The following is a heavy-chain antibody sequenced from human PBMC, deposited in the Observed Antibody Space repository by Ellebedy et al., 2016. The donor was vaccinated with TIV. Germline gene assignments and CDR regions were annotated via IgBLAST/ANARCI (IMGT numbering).Heavy chain of an antibody. CDR1: GGSIISSNHY. J-gene: IGHJ5*02. D-gene: IGHD3-10*01. Sequence: SETLSLXCTVSGGSIISSNHYWGWIRQPPGKGLEWMGSIYYSGAPYYNPFLKSRVTVSVDTSRNQFSLKLSSVTAADTAVYFCTRDITMVRGVISFFDPWGQGTLVTVSS. CDR3: TRDITMVRGVISFFDP. V-gene: IGHV4-39*01. CDR2: IYYSGAP.